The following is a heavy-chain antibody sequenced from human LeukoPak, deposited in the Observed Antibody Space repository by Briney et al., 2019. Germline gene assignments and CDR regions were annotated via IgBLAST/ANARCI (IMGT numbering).Heavy chain of an antibody. D-gene: IGHD3-22*01. Sequence: GGSLRLSCAPPGFTFSSYWMTWVPPAPGKGMEWLPNIKQDRSEKYYVDSVKGRFTISRDNAKNLLYLQMNSLRAEDTAAYYCARGVGYYYGGESYFDYWGQGTLVTVSS. J-gene: IGHJ4*02. V-gene: IGHV3-7*01. CDR2: IKQDRSEK. CDR1: GFTFSSYW. CDR3: ARGVGYYYGGESYFDY.